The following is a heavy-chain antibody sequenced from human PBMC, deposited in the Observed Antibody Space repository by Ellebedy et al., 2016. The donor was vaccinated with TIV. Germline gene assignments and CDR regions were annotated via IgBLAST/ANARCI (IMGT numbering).Heavy chain of an antibody. CDR1: GGSISSYY. V-gene: IGHV4-59*12. CDR2: IYYSGST. CDR3: ARGGWVDY. J-gene: IGHJ4*02. D-gene: IGHD1-26*01. Sequence: MPSETLSLTCTVSGGSISSYYWSWIRQPPGKGLEWIAYIYYSGSTNYNPSLKSRVTISVDTSKNQISLKLSSVTAADTAVYYCARGGWVDYWGQGTLVTVSS.